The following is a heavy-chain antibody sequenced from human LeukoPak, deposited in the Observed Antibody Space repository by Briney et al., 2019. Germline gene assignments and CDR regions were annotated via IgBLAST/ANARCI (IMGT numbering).Heavy chain of an antibody. V-gene: IGHV3-23*01. CDR2: ISGSGGST. CDR1: GFTFSSYA. D-gene: IGHD3-3*01. J-gene: IGHJ4*02. CDR3: AKDQSYDFWSGYYPPGGYFDY. Sequence: RPGGSLRLSCAASGFTFSSYAMSWVRQAPGKGLEWVSAISGSGGSTYYADSVKGRFTISRDNSKNTLYLQMNSLRAEDTAVYYCAKDQSYDFWSGYYPPGGYFDYWGQGTLVTVSS.